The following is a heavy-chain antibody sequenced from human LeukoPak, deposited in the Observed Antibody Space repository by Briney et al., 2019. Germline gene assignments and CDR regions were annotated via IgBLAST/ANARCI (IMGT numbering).Heavy chain of an antibody. CDR3: AKDMYNWNDGRYFDS. V-gene: IGHV3-23*01. D-gene: IGHD1-20*01. Sequence: GGSLRLSCAASGFAFSSYGTNWVRQAPGKELEWVSSISNGGHSTNYADSVRGRFTISRDNSKNTLYMQMHSLRAEDTAFYYCAKDMYNWNDGRYFDSWGQGTLVTVSS. CDR2: ISNGGHST. CDR1: GFAFSSYG. J-gene: IGHJ4*02.